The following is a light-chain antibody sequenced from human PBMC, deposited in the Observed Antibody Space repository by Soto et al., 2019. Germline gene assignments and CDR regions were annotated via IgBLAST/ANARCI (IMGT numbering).Light chain of an antibody. J-gene: IGKJ2*01. V-gene: IGKV3-20*01. CDR3: QQYNNWHPLYT. Sequence: EIVLTQSPGTMSLSPGERAALSCRASQSVSSSYLAWYQQKPGQAPRLLIYGASSRATGIPDRFSGSGSGTEFTLTISSLQSEDFAVYYCQQYNNWHPLYTVGQGTKVDSK. CDR1: QSVSSSY. CDR2: GAS.